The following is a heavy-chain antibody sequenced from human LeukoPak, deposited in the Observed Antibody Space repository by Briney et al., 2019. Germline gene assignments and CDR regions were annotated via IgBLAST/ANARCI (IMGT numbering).Heavy chain of an antibody. CDR1: GGTFGSYA. V-gene: IGHV1-69*13. CDR2: IIPIFGTA. CDR3: AIRAITMVRGASMDV. J-gene: IGHJ6*02. D-gene: IGHD3-10*01. Sequence: SVKVSCKASGGTFGSYAISWVRQAPGQGLEWMGGIIPIFGTANYAQKFQGRVTITADESTSTAYMELSSLRSEDTAVYYCAIRAITMVRGASMDVWGQGTTVTVSS.